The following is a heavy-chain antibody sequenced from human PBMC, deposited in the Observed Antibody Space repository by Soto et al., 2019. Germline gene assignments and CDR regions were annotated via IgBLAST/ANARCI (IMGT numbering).Heavy chain of an antibody. V-gene: IGHV1-69*13. J-gene: IGHJ4*02. D-gene: IGHD5-12*01. CDR3: AREGSGYNF. CDR2: IVPVFGRP. Sequence: SVKVSCKASGGSFSNFGSSWVRQAPGQVLEWMGGIVPVFGRPNYAQRFRGRLTITADESTSTGYMELISLRSDDTAVYYCAREGSGYNFWGQGIQVTVSS. CDR1: GGSFSNFG.